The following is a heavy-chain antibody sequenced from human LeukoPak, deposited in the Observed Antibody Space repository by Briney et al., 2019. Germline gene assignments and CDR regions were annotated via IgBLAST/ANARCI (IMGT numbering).Heavy chain of an antibody. D-gene: IGHD3-3*01. CDR2: IKQDGSEK. J-gene: IGHJ6*02. V-gene: IGHV3-7*01. CDR3: AIYDFWSGYYAVEDYYGMDV. CDR1: GFTFSSYW. Sequence: GGPLRLSCAASGFTFSSYWMSWVRQAPGKGLEWVANIKQDGSEKYYVDSVKGRFTISRDNAKNSLYLQMNSLRAEDTAVYYCAIYDFWSGYYAVEDYYGMDVWGQGTTVTVSS.